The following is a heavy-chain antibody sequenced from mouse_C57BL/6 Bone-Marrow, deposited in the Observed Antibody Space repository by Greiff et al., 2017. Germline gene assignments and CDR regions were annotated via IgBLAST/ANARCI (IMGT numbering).Heavy chain of an antibody. D-gene: IGHD2-4*01. CDR1: GYTFTSYW. CDR2: IDPSDSYT. CDR3: ARRINPYYFDY. Sequence: QVQLQQPGAELVMPGASVKLSCKASGYTFTSYWMHWVKQRPGQGLEWIGEIDPSDSYTTDNQKFKGKSTLTVDNSSSTAYMQLSSLTSEDSAVYYCARRINPYYFDYWGQGTTLTVSS. J-gene: IGHJ2*01. V-gene: IGHV1-69*01.